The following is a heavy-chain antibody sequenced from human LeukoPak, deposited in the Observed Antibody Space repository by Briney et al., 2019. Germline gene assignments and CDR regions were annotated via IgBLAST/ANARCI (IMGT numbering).Heavy chain of an antibody. CDR3: VIMPGY. CDR2: MYYSGRT. Sequence: PSETLSLTCTVSGGSISSYYWSWIRQPPGKGLEWIGSMYYSGRTYYNPSLKSRVTISVDTSKNQFSLKLTSVTAADTAVYYCVIMPGYWGQGTLVTVSS. J-gene: IGHJ4*02. D-gene: IGHD2-2*01. V-gene: IGHV4-59*05. CDR1: GGSISSYY.